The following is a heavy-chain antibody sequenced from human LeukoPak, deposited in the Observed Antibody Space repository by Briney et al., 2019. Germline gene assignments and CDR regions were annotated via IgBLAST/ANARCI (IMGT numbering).Heavy chain of an antibody. D-gene: IGHD2-2*01. J-gene: IGHJ1*01. CDR3: ARDGWGPAGPSEYFQH. Sequence: ASVKVCCKASGYTFTTYGASWVRQAPGQGLEWMGWISAYNGNTNYAQKLQGRVAMTTDTSTSTAYMELRSLRSDDTAVYYCARDGWGPAGPSEYFQHWGQGTLVTVSS. CDR1: GYTFTTYG. V-gene: IGHV1-18*01. CDR2: ISAYNGNT.